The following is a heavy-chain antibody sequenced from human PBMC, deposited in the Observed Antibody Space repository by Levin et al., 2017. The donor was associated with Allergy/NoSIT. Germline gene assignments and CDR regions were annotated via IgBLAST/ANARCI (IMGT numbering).Heavy chain of an antibody. V-gene: IGHV4-59*01. CDR3: AGSSTSSYYYYYYMDV. CDR2: IYYSGST. D-gene: IGHD2-2*01. CDR1: GGSISSYY. Sequence: SETLSLTCTVSGGSISSYYWSWIRQPPGKGLEWIGYIYYSGSTNYNPSLKSRVTISVDTSKNQFSLKLSSVTAADTAVYYCAGSSTSSYYYYYYMDVWGKGTTVTVSS. J-gene: IGHJ6*03.